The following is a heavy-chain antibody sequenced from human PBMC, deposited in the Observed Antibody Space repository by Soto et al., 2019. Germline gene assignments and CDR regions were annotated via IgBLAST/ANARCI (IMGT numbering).Heavy chain of an antibody. D-gene: IGHD2-2*01. J-gene: IGHJ4*02. V-gene: IGHV3-21*01. CDR1: GFMFSSYT. CDR2: VSFRVDI. Sequence: EVQLVESGGGLVKPGGSLRLSCTASGFMFSSYTMNWVRQAPGKGLEWVSSVSFRVDIYYADSLEGRFTISRDDAKNSLYLQMKSLRAEDPAIYYCARGCSSASCYYYWGQGPLVTVSS. CDR3: ARGCSSASCYYY.